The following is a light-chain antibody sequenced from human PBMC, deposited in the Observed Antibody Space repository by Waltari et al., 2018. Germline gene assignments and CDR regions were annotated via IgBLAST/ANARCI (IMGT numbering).Light chain of an antibody. Sequence: QSALTQPRSVSGSPGQSVTISCTGSSNDVGYYNYVSWYQQHPGKAPKLIIYDVTKRPAGVPDRFSASKSGNTASLTISGLQAEDEADYYCCSYAGTYNLWIFGGGTKVTV. CDR3: CSYAGTYNLWI. CDR2: DVT. CDR1: SNDVGYYNY. V-gene: IGLV2-11*01. J-gene: IGLJ2*01.